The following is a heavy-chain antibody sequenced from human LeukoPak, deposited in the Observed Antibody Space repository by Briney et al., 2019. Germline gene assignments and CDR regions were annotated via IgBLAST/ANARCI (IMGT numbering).Heavy chain of an antibody. Sequence: GGSLRLSCAASGFTFSSYGMHWVRQAPGKGLEWVAVISYDGSNKYYADSVKGRFTISRDNSKNTLYLQMSSLRAEDTAVYYCVKDANYDYVWGSYRSLGYWGQGTLVTVSS. V-gene: IGHV3-30*18. CDR1: GFTFSSYG. CDR3: VKDANYDYVWGSYRSLGY. D-gene: IGHD3-16*02. J-gene: IGHJ4*02. CDR2: ISYDGSNK.